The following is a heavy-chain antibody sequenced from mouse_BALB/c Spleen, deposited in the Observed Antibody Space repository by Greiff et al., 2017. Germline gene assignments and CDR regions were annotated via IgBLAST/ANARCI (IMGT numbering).Heavy chain of an antibody. CDR1: GFTFSDYY. CDR2: IRNKANGYTT. CDR3: ARDDYERWFAY. V-gene: IGHV7-3*02. Sequence: EVNVVESGGGLVQTGGSLRLSCATSGFTFSDYYMSWVRQPPGKALEWLGFIRNKANGYTTDYSASVKGRFTISRDNSQSILYLQMNTLRTEDSATYYCARDDYERWFAYWGQGTLVTVSA. D-gene: IGHD2-4*01. J-gene: IGHJ3*01.